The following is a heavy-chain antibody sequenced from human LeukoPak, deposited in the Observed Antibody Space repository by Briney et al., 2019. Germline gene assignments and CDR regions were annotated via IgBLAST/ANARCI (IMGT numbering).Heavy chain of an antibody. CDR1: GFTFGRYG. CDR3: AKPSSRGPYYYYGMDV. J-gene: IGHJ6*02. D-gene: IGHD6-19*01. V-gene: IGHV3-30*18. CDR2: ISYDGSNK. Sequence: GGSLRLSCAASGFTFGRYGMHWVRQAPGKGLEWVAVISYDGSNKYYADSAKGRFTISRDNSKNTLYLQMNSLRPEDTAVYYCAKPSSRGPYYYYGMDVWGQGTTVTVSS.